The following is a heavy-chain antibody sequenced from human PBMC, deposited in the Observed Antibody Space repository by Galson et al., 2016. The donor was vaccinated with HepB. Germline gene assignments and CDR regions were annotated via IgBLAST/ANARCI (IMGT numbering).Heavy chain of an antibody. Sequence: SVKVSCKASGYSFTTYYMHWVRQAPGQGLEWMGIINPSGGSTSYTQKFQGRVTMTRDTSTRTVYMELSSLRYEDTAVYYYARVPKDLVYVPLDYWGQGTLVIVAS. J-gene: IGHJ4*02. CDR1: GYSFTTYY. CDR2: INPSGGST. D-gene: IGHD2-2*02. CDR3: ARVPKDLVYVPLDY. V-gene: IGHV1-46*01.